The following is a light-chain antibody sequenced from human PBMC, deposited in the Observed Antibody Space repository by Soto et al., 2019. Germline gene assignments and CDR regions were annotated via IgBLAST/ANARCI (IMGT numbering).Light chain of an antibody. V-gene: IGKV1-39*01. CDR2: VAS. CDR3: QQYQDIPPT. Sequence: DIQMTQSPSSLSASVGDRVTVTCRASQSIDTYLNWYQQRPGQAPKLLIYVASTLQSGVPSRFSGSGSGTHFTLTISSLQPEDFATYYCQQYQDIPPTFGQGTRVERK. CDR1: QSIDTY. J-gene: IGKJ1*01.